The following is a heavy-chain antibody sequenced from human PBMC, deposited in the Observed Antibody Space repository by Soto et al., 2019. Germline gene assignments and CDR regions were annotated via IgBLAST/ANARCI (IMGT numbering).Heavy chain of an antibody. CDR1: GFTFRNHA. D-gene: IGHD6-19*01. Sequence: VQLLESGGGLAQPGGSLRLSCVASGFTFRNHAMSWVRQAPGKGLEWVSGFSGSGGSTYYADFVKGRFTISRDDSKSTLYLQMNSLRVDDTAVYYCARDPSPGSSGWYYFDYWGQGTLVTVSP. V-gene: IGHV3-23*01. CDR2: FSGSGGST. CDR3: ARDPSPGSSGWYYFDY. J-gene: IGHJ4*02.